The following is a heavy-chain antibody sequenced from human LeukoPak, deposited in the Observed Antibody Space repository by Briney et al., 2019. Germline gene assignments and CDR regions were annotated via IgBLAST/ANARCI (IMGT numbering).Heavy chain of an antibody. CDR1: GGSISSGSYY. Sequence: SETLSLTCTVSGGSISSGSYYWSWIRQPPGKGLEWIGEINHSGSTNYNPSLKSRVTISQDTSKNQFSLRLSSVTAADTAVYYCSRGRAYFDWGQGTLVTVSS. CDR2: INHSGST. D-gene: IGHD3-9*01. J-gene: IGHJ4*02. CDR3: SRGRAYFD. V-gene: IGHV4-39*07.